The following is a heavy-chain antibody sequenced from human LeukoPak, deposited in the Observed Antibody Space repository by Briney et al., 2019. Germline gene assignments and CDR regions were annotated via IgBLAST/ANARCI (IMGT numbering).Heavy chain of an antibody. Sequence: GGSLRLSCAASGFTFSSYGMHWVRQAPGKGLEWVAVIWYDGSNKYYADSVKGRFTISRDNSKNTLYLQMNSLRAEDTAVYYCARLHYYDFWSGYYIKVEYNYSKYYFDYWGQGTLVTVSS. CDR1: GFTFSSYG. J-gene: IGHJ4*02. D-gene: IGHD3-3*01. CDR2: IWYDGSNK. CDR3: ARLHYYDFWSGYYIKVEYNYSKYYFDY. V-gene: IGHV3-33*01.